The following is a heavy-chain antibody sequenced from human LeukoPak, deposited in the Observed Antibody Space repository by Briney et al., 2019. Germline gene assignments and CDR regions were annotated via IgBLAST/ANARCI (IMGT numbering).Heavy chain of an antibody. J-gene: IGHJ4*02. V-gene: IGHV1-2*06. D-gene: IGHD2-8*01. Sequence: ASVKVSCKASGYTFTGYYMHWVRQAPGQGLEWMGRINPNSGGTNYAQKFQGRVTMTRDTSISTAYMELSRLRSDDTAVYYCARDGVCTNGVCRDYWGQGTLVTVSS. CDR2: INPNSGGT. CDR3: ARDGVCTNGVCRDY. CDR1: GYTFTGYY.